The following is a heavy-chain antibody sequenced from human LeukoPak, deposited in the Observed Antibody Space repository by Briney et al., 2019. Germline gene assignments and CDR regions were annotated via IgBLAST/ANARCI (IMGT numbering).Heavy chain of an antibody. CDR2: INDRGTT. J-gene: IGHJ5*02. CDR3: ARGLPRTGYCSGGSCYGGRRTEVNWFDP. Sequence: SETLSLTCAVYGGSFRGYYWRWVREPPGEGGERSGEINDRGTTKYNTYLKSRVTISVDTSKIQFSLKLSSVTAADTAVYYCARGLPRTGYCSGGSCYGGRRTEVNWFDPWGQGTLVTVSS. V-gene: IGHV4-34*01. CDR1: GGSFRGYY. D-gene: IGHD2-15*01.